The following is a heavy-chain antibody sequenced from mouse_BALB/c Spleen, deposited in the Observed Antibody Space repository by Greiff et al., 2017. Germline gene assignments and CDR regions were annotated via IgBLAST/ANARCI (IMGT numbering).Heavy chain of an antibody. V-gene: IGHV5-6-5*01. J-gene: IGHJ1*01. CDR3: ARGGIYYDYDDWYFDV. Sequence: EVKVVESGGGLVKPGGSLKLSCAASGFTFSSYAMSWVRQTPEKRLEWVASISSGGSTYYPDSVKGRFTISRDNARNILYLQMSSLRSEDTAMYYCARGGIYYDYDDWYFDVWGAGTTVTVSS. CDR2: ISSGGST. CDR1: GFTFSSYA. D-gene: IGHD2-4*01.